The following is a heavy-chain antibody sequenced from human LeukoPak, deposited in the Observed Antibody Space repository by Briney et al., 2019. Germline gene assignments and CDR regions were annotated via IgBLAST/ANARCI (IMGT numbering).Heavy chain of an antibody. Sequence: PGGSLRLSCAASEFTFSSYGMHWVRQAPGKGLEWVAVIWYDGSNKYYADSVKGRFTISRDNSKNMLYLQMNSLRAEDTAVYYCARDRRFNAFDIWGQGTMVTVSS. D-gene: IGHD5-24*01. CDR1: EFTFSSYG. CDR3: ARDRRFNAFDI. CDR2: IWYDGSNK. J-gene: IGHJ3*02. V-gene: IGHV3-33*08.